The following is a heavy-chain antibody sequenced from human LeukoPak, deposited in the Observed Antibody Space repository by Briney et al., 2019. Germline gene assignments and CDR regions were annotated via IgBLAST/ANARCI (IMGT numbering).Heavy chain of an antibody. CDR3: AKGVVVAPDVTPFDY. Sequence: PGGSLRLSCAASGFTFSSYWMIWVRQAPGKGLEWVSGISGRGASKYYADSVKGRFTISRDNSKNTLYLQMNSLRAEDTAVYYCAKGVVVAPDVTPFDYWGQGTLVTVSS. J-gene: IGHJ4*02. D-gene: IGHD2-2*01. CDR1: GFTFSSYW. CDR2: ISGRGASK. V-gene: IGHV3-23*01.